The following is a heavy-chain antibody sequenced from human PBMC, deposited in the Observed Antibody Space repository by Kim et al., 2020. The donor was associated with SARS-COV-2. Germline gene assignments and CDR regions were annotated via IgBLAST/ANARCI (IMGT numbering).Heavy chain of an antibody. CDR3: VSGYGRAARWRY. CDR1: EYIFNNDD. D-gene: IGHD3-10*01. J-gene: IGHJ1*01. V-gene: IGHV1-8*01. Sequence: ASVKVSCKAAEYIFNNDDINWVRQATGQGLEWMGWIDPRTGNTAYAQNLKGRVTMTRDTSISTVYLELYSLTSDDTGVSYCVSGYGRAARWRYWGQGTPVTVSS. CDR2: IDPRTGNT.